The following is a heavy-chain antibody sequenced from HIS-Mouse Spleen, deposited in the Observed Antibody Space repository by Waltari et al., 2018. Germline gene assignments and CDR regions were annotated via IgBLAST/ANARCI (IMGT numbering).Heavy chain of an antibody. J-gene: IGHJ4*02. V-gene: IGHV2-70*15. CDR2: IDWDDGQ. Sequence: QVTLRESGPALVKPTQTLTLTCTFSGFSLSTSGLCVSWIRQPPGKALELLARIDWDDGQYYSTTLKTRLTISKDTSKNQVVLTMTNMDPVDTATYYCARIAEGYTSGWYAFDYWGQGTLVTVSS. CDR1: GFSLSTSGLC. D-gene: IGHD6-19*01. CDR3: ARIAEGYTSGWYAFDY.